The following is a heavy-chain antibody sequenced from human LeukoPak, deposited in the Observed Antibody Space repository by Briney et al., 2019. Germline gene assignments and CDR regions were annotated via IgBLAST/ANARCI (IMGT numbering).Heavy chain of an antibody. J-gene: IGHJ4*02. CDR3: AKAPLGYCSSTSCYYFDY. CDR2: ISGSGGST. CDR1: GFTFSSYA. Sequence: GGSLRLSCAASGFTFSSYAMSWVRQAPGKGLEWVSAISGSGGSTYYADSVKGRFTISRDNSKNTLYLQMNSLRAEDTAVYYCAKAPLGYCSSTSCYYFDYWGQGTLVTVSS. D-gene: IGHD2-2*01. V-gene: IGHV3-23*01.